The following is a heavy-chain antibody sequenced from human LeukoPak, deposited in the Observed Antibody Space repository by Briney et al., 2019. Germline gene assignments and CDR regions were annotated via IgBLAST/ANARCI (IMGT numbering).Heavy chain of an antibody. D-gene: IGHD3-22*01. CDR3: ASTYYYDSGGYAAGYFQH. J-gene: IGHJ1*01. Sequence: GSLRLSCEASGFTFSSYRMNWVRQAPGKGLEWVSYISDSGDSIYYTDSVKGRFTISRDNAKNSLYLQMNSLRDEDTAVYYCASTYYYDSGGYAAGYFQHWGQGTLVTVSS. V-gene: IGHV3-48*02. CDR1: GFTFSSYR. CDR2: ISDSGDSI.